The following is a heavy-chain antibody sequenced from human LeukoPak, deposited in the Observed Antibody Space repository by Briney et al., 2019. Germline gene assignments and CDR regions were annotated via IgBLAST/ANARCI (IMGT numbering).Heavy chain of an antibody. Sequence: ASVKVSCKAFGYTFSSHAMNWVRQAPGQGLEWMEGIIPIFGTANYAQKFQGRVTITADESTSTAYMELSSLRSEDTAVYYCARDGYYDSSGSYYGMDIWGQGTTVTVSS. CDR2: IIPIFGTA. J-gene: IGHJ6*02. CDR1: GYTFSSHA. V-gene: IGHV1-69*13. CDR3: ARDGYYDSSGSYYGMDI. D-gene: IGHD3-22*01.